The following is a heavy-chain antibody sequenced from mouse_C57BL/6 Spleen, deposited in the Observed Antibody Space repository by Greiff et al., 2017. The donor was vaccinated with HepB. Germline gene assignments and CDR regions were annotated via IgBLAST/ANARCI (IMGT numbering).Heavy chain of an antibody. J-gene: IGHJ3*01. CDR1: GYTFTSYG. Sequence: QVQLQQSGAELVRPGASVKLSCTASGYTFTSYGISWVKQRTGQGLEWIGEIYPRSGNTYYNEKFKGKATLTADKSSSTAYMELRSLTSEDSAVYYCASPGYGGYFGFAYWGQGTLVTVSA. D-gene: IGHD2-3*01. CDR3: ASPGYGGYFGFAY. CDR2: IYPRSGNT. V-gene: IGHV1-81*01.